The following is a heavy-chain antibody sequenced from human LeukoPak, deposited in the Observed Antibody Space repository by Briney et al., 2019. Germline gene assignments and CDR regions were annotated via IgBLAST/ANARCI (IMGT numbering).Heavy chain of an antibody. CDR1: GGTFSSYA. Sequence: ASVKVSCKASGGTFSSYAISWVRQAPGQGLEWMGGIIPIFGTANYAQKFQGRVTITADKSTSTAYMELSSLRSEDTAVYYCARAGIVVVPAARPYASHPYGNWGQGTLVTVSS. J-gene: IGHJ4*02. V-gene: IGHV1-69*06. CDR2: IIPIFGTA. D-gene: IGHD2-2*02. CDR3: ARAGIVVVPAARPYASHPYGN.